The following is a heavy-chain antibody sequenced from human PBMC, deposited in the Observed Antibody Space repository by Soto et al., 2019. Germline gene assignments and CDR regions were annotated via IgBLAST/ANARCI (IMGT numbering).Heavy chain of an antibody. Sequence: EVQLVESGENLVQPGGSLRLSCAASGFTFSSYWIHWVRQVPGKGLVWVSRINGDGSRTNYADSVKGRFTISRDNAKNTLYLQMTSLRAEETAVYYCARGVRGSYGLDIWGQGTMVTVSS. V-gene: IGHV3-74*01. J-gene: IGHJ3*02. CDR2: INGDGSRT. CDR3: ARGVRGSYGLDI. CDR1: GFTFSSYW. D-gene: IGHD3-10*01.